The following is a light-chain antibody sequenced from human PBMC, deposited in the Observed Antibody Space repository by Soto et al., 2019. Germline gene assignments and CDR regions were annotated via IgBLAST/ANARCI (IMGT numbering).Light chain of an antibody. Sequence: QSALTQPASVSGSPGQSITISCTGTSTDVGDSNHVSWYQHHPGKAPKLIIYEVSYRPSGVSNRFSGSKSAYTASLTISGLQAEDEADYYCNSQTNSGIRVFGTGTKLTVL. CDR1: STDVGDSNH. J-gene: IGLJ1*01. CDR2: EVS. V-gene: IGLV2-14*01. CDR3: NSQTNSGIRV.